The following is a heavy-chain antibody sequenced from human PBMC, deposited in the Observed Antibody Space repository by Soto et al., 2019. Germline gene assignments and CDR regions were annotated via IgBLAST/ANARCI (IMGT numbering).Heavy chain of an antibody. Sequence: QVQLVESGGGLVKPRGSLRLSCAASGFTFSDYYMSWIRQAPGKGLEWVSYISSSSSYTNYADSVKGRFTISRDNAKNSLYLQMNSLRAEDTAVYYCARQPDYYDNHYFDYWGQGTLVTVSS. CDR1: GFTFSDYY. CDR2: ISSSSSYT. V-gene: IGHV3-11*06. CDR3: ARQPDYYDNHYFDY. J-gene: IGHJ4*02. D-gene: IGHD3-22*01.